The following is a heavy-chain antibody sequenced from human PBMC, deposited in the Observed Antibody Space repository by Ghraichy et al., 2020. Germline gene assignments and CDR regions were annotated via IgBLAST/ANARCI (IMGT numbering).Heavy chain of an antibody. CDR2: ISTSKGNT. D-gene: IGHD6-19*01. J-gene: IGHJ4*02. V-gene: IGHV1-18*04. CDR1: GYTFSAYD. CDR3: ARVTQGGWAFDY. Sequence: ASVKVSCKASGYTFSAYDISWVRQAPGQGLEWMGWISTSKGNTNYAQKLQGRVTMTTDTSASAAYMELRSLRSDDTAVYYCARVTQGGWAFDYWGQGTLVTVSS.